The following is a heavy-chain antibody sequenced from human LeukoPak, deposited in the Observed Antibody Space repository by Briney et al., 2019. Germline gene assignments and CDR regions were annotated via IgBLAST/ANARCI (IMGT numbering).Heavy chain of an antibody. CDR2: ISGSGGST. D-gene: IGHD6-13*01. J-gene: IGHJ4*02. Sequence: GGSLRLSCAASGFTFSSYAMSWVRQAPGKGLEWVSAISGSGGSTYYADSVKGRFTISRDNSKNTLYLQMNSPRAEDTAVYYCAKGLKGSSWHGDDYWGQGTLVTVSS. CDR3: AKGLKGSSWHGDDY. CDR1: GFTFSSYA. V-gene: IGHV3-23*01.